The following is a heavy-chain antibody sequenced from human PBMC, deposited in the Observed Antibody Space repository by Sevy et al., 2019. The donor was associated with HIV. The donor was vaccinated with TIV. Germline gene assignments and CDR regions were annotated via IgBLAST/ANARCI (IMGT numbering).Heavy chain of an antibody. D-gene: IGHD6-13*01. V-gene: IGHV3-23*01. CDR2: ISSGGGST. CDR1: GFTFSSYA. CDR3: AKRRAIAGAGFDY. J-gene: IGHJ4*02. Sequence: GGSLRLSCEASGFTFSSYAMGWVRQAPGKGLVWVSSISSGGGSTYYADSVKGRFTISRDNSKNTKYLQMNSLRGDDTALFYCAKRRAIAGAGFDYWGRGTLVTVSS.